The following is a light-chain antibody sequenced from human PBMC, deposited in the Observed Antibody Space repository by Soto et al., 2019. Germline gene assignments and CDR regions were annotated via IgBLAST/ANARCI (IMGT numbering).Light chain of an antibody. Sequence: QSVLTQPASVSGSPGQSITIYCTGTSXDVGGYNYVSWYQQHPGKAPKLIIYDVSDRPSGVSTRFSGSKSGNTASLTISGLQAEDEADYYCTSYSGSTTLGIFGTGTKVTVL. CDR3: TSYSGSTTLGI. V-gene: IGLV2-14*03. CDR1: SXDVGGYNY. J-gene: IGLJ1*01. CDR2: DVS.